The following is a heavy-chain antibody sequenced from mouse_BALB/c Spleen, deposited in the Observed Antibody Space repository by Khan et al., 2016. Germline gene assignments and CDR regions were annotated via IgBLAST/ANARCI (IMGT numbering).Heavy chain of an antibody. CDR2: ILPRSGST. V-gene: IGHV1-9*01. J-gene: IGHJ2*02. D-gene: IGHD3-2*01. Sequence: QVQLQQSGPELMKPGASVTISCKATGYTFSSYWIEWVKQRPGHGLEWIGEILPRSGSTNYNEKFKGKATFTADTSSNTAYMQLSSLTSEDSAVACCAGCTSDRDCFDYWGQGTSLTVSS. CDR3: AGCTSDRDCFDY. CDR1: GYTFSSYW.